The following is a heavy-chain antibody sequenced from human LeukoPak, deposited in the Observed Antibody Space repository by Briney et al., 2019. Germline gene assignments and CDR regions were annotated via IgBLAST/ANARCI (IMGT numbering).Heavy chain of an antibody. J-gene: IGHJ4*02. Sequence: PSETLSVTCTVSGGSISSGGYYWSWIRQHPGKGLEWIGYIYYSGSTYYNPSLKSRVTISVDTSKNQFSLKLSSVTAADTAVYYCARAHYYDSSFTRSYFDYWGQGTLVTVSS. CDR2: IYYSGST. CDR3: ARAHYYDSSFTRSYFDY. CDR1: GGSISSGGYY. D-gene: IGHD3-22*01. V-gene: IGHV4-31*03.